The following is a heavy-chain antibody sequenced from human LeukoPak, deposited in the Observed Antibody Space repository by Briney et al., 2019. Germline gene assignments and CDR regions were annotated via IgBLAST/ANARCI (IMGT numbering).Heavy chain of an antibody. J-gene: IGHJ4*02. CDR3: ARDRESSSPWGIDY. CDR1: GFTFSNAW. CDR2: ISYDGSNK. Sequence: GGSLRLSCAASGFTFSNAWMSWVRQAPGKGLEWVAVISYDGSNKYYADSVKGRFTISRDNSKNTLYLQMNSLRAEDTAVYYCARDRESSSPWGIDYWGQGTLVTVSS. D-gene: IGHD6-6*01. V-gene: IGHV3-30*03.